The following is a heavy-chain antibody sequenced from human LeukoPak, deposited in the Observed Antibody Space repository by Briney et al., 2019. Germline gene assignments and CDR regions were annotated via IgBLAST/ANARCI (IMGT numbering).Heavy chain of an antibody. Sequence: RTGGSLRLSCAASGSNFDDYSMNWVRQAPGKGLEWVSGINWNGGSTGYAASVKGRVTISRDNSKNTLYLQVNSLRVEDTAVYYCAKDRLGAMMYFDFWGQGTLVTVSS. CDR1: GSNFDDYS. CDR3: AKDRLGAMMYFDF. CDR2: INWNGGST. D-gene: IGHD1-26*01. J-gene: IGHJ4*02. V-gene: IGHV3-20*04.